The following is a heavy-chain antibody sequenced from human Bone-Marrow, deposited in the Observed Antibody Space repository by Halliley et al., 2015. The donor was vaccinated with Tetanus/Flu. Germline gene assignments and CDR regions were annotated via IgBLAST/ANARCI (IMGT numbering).Heavy chain of an antibody. Sequence: QLVQSGVEVRKPGESLNISCQGFGYRLTNHWIGWVRQMPGKGLEWMGIIFPDDSYPRYSPSFQGQVTMSADKSISTAYLQWSNRKASDTALYYCARRGRYQSFDIWGQGTMVIVSS. J-gene: IGHJ3*02. CDR1: GYRLTNHW. CDR2: IFPDDSYP. D-gene: IGHD2-2*01. CDR3: ARRGRYQSFDI. V-gene: IGHV5-51*01.